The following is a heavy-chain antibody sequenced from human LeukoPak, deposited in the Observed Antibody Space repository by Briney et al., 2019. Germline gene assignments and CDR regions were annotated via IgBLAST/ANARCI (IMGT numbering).Heavy chain of an antibody. CDR1: GYTFTGYY. CDR2: INPNSGGT. Sequence: ASVKVSCKASGYTFTGYYMHWVRQAPGQGLEWIGWINPNSGGTNYAQKFQGRVTMTRDTSISTAYMELSRLRSDDTAVYYCARGEDILTGYDAFDIWGQGTMVTVSS. CDR3: ARGEDILTGYDAFDI. V-gene: IGHV1-2*02. D-gene: IGHD3-9*01. J-gene: IGHJ3*02.